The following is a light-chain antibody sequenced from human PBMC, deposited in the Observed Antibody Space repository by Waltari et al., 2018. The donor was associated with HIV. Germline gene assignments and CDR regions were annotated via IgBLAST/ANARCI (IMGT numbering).Light chain of an antibody. J-gene: IGLJ2*01. CDR1: RSTVGGYNS. V-gene: IGLV2-14*01. CDR3: SSYTDTFTVL. Sequence: QSALTQPASVSGSPGQSITISCPGTRSTVGGYNSASVYQQHPGKAPQHLIFEVSNRPSGVSNRFSGSKSVNTASLTISGLQTEDEADYYCSSYTDTFTVLFGGGTKLTVL. CDR2: EVS.